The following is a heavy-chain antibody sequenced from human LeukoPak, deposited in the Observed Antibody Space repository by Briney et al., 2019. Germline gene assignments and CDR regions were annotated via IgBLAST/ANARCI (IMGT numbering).Heavy chain of an antibody. CDR3: AAAPYSSGSFQH. CDR1: GYTFTSYY. J-gene: IGHJ1*01. V-gene: IGHV1-46*01. CDR2: INPSGGST. D-gene: IGHD6-19*01. Sequence: ASVKVSCKASGYTFTSYYMHWVRQGPGQGLEWMGIINPSGGSTSYAQKFQGRVTMIRDTSTSTVYMELSSLRSEDTAVYYCAAAPYSSGSFQHWGQGTLVTVSS.